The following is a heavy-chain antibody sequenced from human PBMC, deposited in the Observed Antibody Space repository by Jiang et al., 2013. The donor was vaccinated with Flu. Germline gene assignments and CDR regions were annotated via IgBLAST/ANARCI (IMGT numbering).Heavy chain of an antibody. CDR1: DYSISSDDY. J-gene: IGHJ4*02. V-gene: IGHV4-38-2*01. CDR3: ARQRSGTHFFDY. Sequence: VQLVESGPGLVKPSETLSLTCSVSDYSISSDDYWAWIRQPPGKGLEWIGSTYHSGRDYYNPSLKSRVTISADTSKNQFSLKLSSVTAADTALYFCARQRSGTHFFDYWGQGTLVTVSS. D-gene: IGHD3-10*01. CDR2: TYHSGRD.